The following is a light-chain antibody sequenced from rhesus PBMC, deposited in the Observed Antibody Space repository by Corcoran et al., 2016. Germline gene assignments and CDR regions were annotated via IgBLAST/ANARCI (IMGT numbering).Light chain of an antibody. V-gene: IGKV1-74*01. Sequence: DIQMTQSPSSLSASVGDRVTITCRTRENGYKVLNWYQQKPGKAPKVLIYKASNLQSGGPSRFSGSGSGTDYTFTINRLQSEDVAPYYCQHYYGTPYSFGQGTKVEIK. CDR3: QHYYGTPYS. CDR1: ENGYKV. J-gene: IGKJ2*01. CDR2: KAS.